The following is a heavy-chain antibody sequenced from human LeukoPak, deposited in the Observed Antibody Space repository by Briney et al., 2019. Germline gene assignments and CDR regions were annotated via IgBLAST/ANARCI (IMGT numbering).Heavy chain of an antibody. CDR1: GGSISSGGYY. Sequence: SETLSLTCTVSGGSISSGGYYWSWIRQHPGKGLEWIGYIYYSGSTYYNPSLKSRVTISVDTSKNQFSLKLSSVTAADTAVYYCARESGSGSYYRPFDIWGQGTMVTVSS. V-gene: IGHV4-31*03. D-gene: IGHD3-10*01. CDR3: ARESGSGSYYRPFDI. CDR2: IYYSGST. J-gene: IGHJ3*02.